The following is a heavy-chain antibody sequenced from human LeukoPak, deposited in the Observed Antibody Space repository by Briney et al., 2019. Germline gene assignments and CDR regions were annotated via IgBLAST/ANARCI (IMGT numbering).Heavy chain of an antibody. V-gene: IGHV4-59*11. Sequence: SETLSLTCTVSGGPIISHYWTWIRQSPVKGLGWIGDTSNSGSTSYNPSLKSRVIISIDTSKNQFSLKLSSVTAADTAMYYCGRDALVGHFSYYYMDVWGKGTTVTVSS. J-gene: IGHJ6*03. D-gene: IGHD2-15*01. CDR3: GRDALVGHFSYYYMDV. CDR2: TSNSGST. CDR1: GGPIISHY.